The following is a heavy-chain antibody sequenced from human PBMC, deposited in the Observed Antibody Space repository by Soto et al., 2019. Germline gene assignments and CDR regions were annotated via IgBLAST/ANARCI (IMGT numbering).Heavy chain of an antibody. Sequence: GGSLRLSCAASGFTFSSYAMSWVRQSPGKGLEWVSAISGSGGSTYYADSVKGRFTISRDNSKNTLYLQMNSLRAEDTAVYYCAKSMGVVTCPDYWGQGTLVTVSS. CDR2: ISGSGGST. D-gene: IGHD2-15*01. V-gene: IGHV3-23*01. CDR1: GFTFSSYA. CDR3: AKSMGVVTCPDY. J-gene: IGHJ4*02.